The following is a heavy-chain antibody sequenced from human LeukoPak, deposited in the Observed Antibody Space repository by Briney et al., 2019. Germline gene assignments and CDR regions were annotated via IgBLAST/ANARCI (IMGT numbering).Heavy chain of an antibody. CDR1: GYPFRNYD. J-gene: IGHJ4*02. V-gene: IGHV1-8*01. CDR3: ATGGLITQKSFDY. Sequence: ASVKVSCKTSGYPFRNYDINWVRQATGQGLEWMGWINPHSGKTGYAQKFQGRVTMTTDTSTSTAYMELRSLRSGDTAVYFCATGGLITQKSFDYWGQGTLVTVSS. D-gene: IGHD3-22*01. CDR2: INPHSGKT.